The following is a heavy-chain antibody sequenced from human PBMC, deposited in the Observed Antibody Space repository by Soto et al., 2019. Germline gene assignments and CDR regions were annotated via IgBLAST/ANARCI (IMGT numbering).Heavy chain of an antibody. CDR3: AMEGDYDYFDY. CDR2: IYYSGST. D-gene: IGHD4-17*01. Sequence: SETLSLTCTVSGGSISSSSYYWGWIRQPPGKGLEWIGSIYYSGSTYYNPSLKSRVTISVDTSKNQFSLKLSSVTAADTAVYYCAMEGDYDYFDYWGQGTQVTVPQ. J-gene: IGHJ4*02. CDR1: GGSISSSSYY. V-gene: IGHV4-39*01.